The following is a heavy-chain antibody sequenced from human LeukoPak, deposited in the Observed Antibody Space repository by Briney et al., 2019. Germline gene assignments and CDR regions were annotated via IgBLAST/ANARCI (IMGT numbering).Heavy chain of an antibody. V-gene: IGHV3-64*01. CDR3: AKVLGTMIVVVPDAFDI. J-gene: IGHJ3*02. CDR2: ISSNGGRT. CDR1: GFTFSSSG. Sequence: PGGSLRLSCAASGFTFSSSGMHWVRQAPGKGLEYVSTISSNGGRTYYANSVKGRFTISRDISKNTLYLQMGSLRAEDTAVYYCAKVLGTMIVVVPDAFDIWGQGTMVTVSS. D-gene: IGHD3-22*01.